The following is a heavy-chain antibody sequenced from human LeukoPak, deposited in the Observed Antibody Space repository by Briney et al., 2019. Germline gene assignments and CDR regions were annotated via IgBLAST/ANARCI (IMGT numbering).Heavy chain of an antibody. V-gene: IGHV4-59*01. CDR3: ARDNGDYVNYFDY. J-gene: IGHJ4*02. CDR2: IYYSGST. Sequence: SETLSLTCTVSGGSISSYYWSWIRQPPGKGLEWLGYIYYSGSTNYNPSLKSRVTISVDTSKNQFSLKLSSVTAADTAVYYCARDNGDYVNYFDYWGQGTLVTVSS. D-gene: IGHD4-17*01. CDR1: GGSISSYY.